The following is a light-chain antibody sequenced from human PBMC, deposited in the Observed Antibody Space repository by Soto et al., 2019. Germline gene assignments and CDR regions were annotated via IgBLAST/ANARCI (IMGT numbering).Light chain of an antibody. CDR1: QAIGNY. CDR2: AAS. Sequence: DIQMTQSPSSLSASVGDRVPIPCRAHQAIGNYLAWYQQKPGKVPELLIYAASTLRTGVQSRFSGSGSGTVFTLTINNLQPEDVATYYCQKYNSAPNTFGRGTRLEIK. V-gene: IGKV1-27*01. J-gene: IGKJ2*01. CDR3: QKYNSAPNT.